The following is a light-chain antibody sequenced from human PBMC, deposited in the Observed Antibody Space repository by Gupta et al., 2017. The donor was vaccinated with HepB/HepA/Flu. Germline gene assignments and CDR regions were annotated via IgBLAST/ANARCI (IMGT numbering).Light chain of an antibody. CDR1: NVASQG. J-gene: IGLJ2*01. CDR2: DDG. Sequence: SQILTHSVSKALTPTNTVTSTCKANNVASQGVHWHQQQQGQAPTLLFYDDGNRPSAIPERFSGSNSGNTASLTITRVEAGDEADYYCPVWDSNHRHLVVGEGTKLTVL. CDR3: PVWDSNHRHLV. V-gene: IGLV3-21*03.